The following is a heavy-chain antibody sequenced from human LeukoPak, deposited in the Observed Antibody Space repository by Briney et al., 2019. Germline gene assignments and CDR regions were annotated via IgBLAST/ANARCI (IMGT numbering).Heavy chain of an antibody. J-gene: IGHJ4*02. V-gene: IGHV3-23*01. Sequence: GGSLRLSCAASGFTFSSYAMSWVRQAPGKGLEWVSAISGSGGSTYYADSVKGRFTISRDNSKNTLYLQMNRLRAEDTAVYYCAKEGCGGDCYISIDYWGQGTLDTVSS. D-gene: IGHD2-21*02. CDR3: AKEGCGGDCYISIDY. CDR1: GFTFSSYA. CDR2: ISGSGGST.